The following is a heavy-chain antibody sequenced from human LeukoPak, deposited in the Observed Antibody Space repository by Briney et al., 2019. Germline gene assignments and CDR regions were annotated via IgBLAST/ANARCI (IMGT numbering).Heavy chain of an antibody. CDR2: INPSGGST. D-gene: IGHD2-15*01. V-gene: IGHV1-46*01. CDR3: AREGNCSGVSCYSFEY. Sequence: GASVKVSCKASGYTFTFYYIHWVRQAPGQGFEWMGIINPSGGSTNYAQKFQGRVTMTRDMSTSTVYMELSSLRSEDTAVYFCAREGNCSGVSCYSFEYWGQGSLVTVSS. J-gene: IGHJ4*02. CDR1: GYTFTFYY.